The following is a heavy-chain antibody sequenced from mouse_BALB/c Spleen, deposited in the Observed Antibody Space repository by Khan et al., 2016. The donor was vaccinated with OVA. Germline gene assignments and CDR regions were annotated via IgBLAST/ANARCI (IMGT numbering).Heavy chain of an antibody. V-gene: IGHV2-6*02. CDR1: GFSLTSYG. Sequence: QVQLKESGPGLVAPSQSLSITCTVSGFSLTSYGIHWVRQPPGKGLEWLVVIWSDGSTNYNSVLKSRLSISKDNSKSQVFLKMNSLHTDDTAIYYCARWFDGYSSLYAMGYWGQGTSVTVSS. J-gene: IGHJ4*01. D-gene: IGHD2-3*01. CDR2: IWSDGST. CDR3: ARWFDGYSSLYAMGY.